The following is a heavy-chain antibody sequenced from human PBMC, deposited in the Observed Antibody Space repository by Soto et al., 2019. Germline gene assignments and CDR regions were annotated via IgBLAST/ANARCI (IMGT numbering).Heavy chain of an antibody. CDR1: GGTFSSYT. Sequence: QVQLVQSGAEVKKPGSSVKVSCKASGGTFSSYTISWVRQAPGQGLEWMGRIIPILGIANYVQKFQGRVTITADKSTSTAYMELSSLRSEDTAVYYCNYYGSGSYRDGYWGQGTLVTVSS. CDR3: NYYGSGSYRDGY. V-gene: IGHV1-69*02. J-gene: IGHJ4*02. CDR2: IIPILGIA. D-gene: IGHD3-10*01.